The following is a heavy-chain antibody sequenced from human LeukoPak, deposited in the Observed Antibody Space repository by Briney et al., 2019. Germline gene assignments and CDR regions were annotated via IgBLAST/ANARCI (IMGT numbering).Heavy chain of an antibody. CDR1: GFTFSSYA. D-gene: IGHD1-26*01. Sequence: PGGSLRLSCAASGFTFSSYAMHWVRQAPGKGLEWVAVISYDGSNKYCADSVKGRFTISRDNSKNTLYLQMNSLRAEDTAVYYCARSLVGAFDYWGQGTLVTVSS. CDR3: ARSLVGAFDY. J-gene: IGHJ4*02. CDR2: ISYDGSNK. V-gene: IGHV3-30-3*01.